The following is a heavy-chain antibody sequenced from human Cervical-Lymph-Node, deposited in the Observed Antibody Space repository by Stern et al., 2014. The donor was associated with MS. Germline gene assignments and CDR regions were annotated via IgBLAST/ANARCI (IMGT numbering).Heavy chain of an antibody. V-gene: IGHV3-7*03. D-gene: IGHD6-19*01. CDR1: GFSFSSFW. Sequence: EVQLVESGGGLVQSGGSLRLSCAASGFSFSSFWMSWVRQPPGRGLEWVANIKQDASEEYYVDSVKGRFTISRDNAKQSLYLHMNSLTAEDTAMYYCAKDVHPYCSGPTCPADKWGQGILVSVSS. J-gene: IGHJ4*02. CDR3: AKDVHPYCSGPTCPADK. CDR2: IKQDASEE.